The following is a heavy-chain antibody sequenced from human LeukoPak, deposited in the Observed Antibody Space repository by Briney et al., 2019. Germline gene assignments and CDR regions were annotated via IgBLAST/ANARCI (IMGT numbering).Heavy chain of an antibody. D-gene: IGHD3-22*01. V-gene: IGHV3-33*06. Sequence: GGSLRLSCAASGFTFSSYGVHWVRQAPGKGLDWVAVIWYDGSNKYYADSVKGRFTISRDNSKNTLYLQMNSLRAEDTAVYYCAKGLSDDSGAFDIWGQGTMVTVSS. J-gene: IGHJ3*02. CDR3: AKGLSDDSGAFDI. CDR2: IWYDGSNK. CDR1: GFTFSSYG.